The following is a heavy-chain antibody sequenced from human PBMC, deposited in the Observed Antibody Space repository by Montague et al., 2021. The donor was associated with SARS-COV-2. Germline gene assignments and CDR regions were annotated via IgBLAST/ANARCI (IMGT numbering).Heavy chain of an antibody. V-gene: IGHV3-7*05. Sequence: SLRLSCAASGFTFSTFWMTWVRQVPGKGLEWVANIKQDGSEKYYVDSVKGRFTISRDNAKNSLHLQLDSLRAEDTAVYYCARGYDSSGYQYWGQGTLVTVSS. D-gene: IGHD3-22*01. J-gene: IGHJ4*02. CDR3: ARGYDSSGYQY. CDR1: GFTFSTFW. CDR2: IKQDGSEK.